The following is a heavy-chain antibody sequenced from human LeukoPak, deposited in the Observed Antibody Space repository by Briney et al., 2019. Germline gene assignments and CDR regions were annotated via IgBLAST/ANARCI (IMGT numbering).Heavy chain of an antibody. CDR3: TTVRTYGDNAMNY. Sequence: GESLQISCKGSGYSFTSYWIGWVRQMPGKGLEWMGIIYPGDSDTRYSPSFQGQVTISADKSISTAYLQWSSLKASDTGMYYCTTVRTYGDNAMNYWGQGTLVTVSS. V-gene: IGHV5-51*01. CDR2: IYPGDSDT. J-gene: IGHJ4*02. CDR1: GYSFTSYW. D-gene: IGHD4-17*01.